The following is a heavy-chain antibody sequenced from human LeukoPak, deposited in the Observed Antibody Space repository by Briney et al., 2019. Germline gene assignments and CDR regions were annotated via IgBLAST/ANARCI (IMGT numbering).Heavy chain of an antibody. Sequence: GGSLRLSCAASGFTFSSYSMNWVRQAPGKGLEWGSSLSSSSSYIYYADSVKGRFTISRDNAKNSLYLQMNSLRAEDTAVYYCARGPGLLCSGGGCYRGGSFDYWGQGTLVTASS. CDR2: LSSSSSYI. CDR1: GFTFSSYS. V-gene: IGHV3-21*04. CDR3: ARGPGLLCSGGGCYRGGSFDY. J-gene: IGHJ4*02. D-gene: IGHD2-15*01.